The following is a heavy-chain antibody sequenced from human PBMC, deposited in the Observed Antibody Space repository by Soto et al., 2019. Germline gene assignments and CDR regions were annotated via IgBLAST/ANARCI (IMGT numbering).Heavy chain of an antibody. J-gene: IGHJ6*01. Sequence: QVHLVQSGGEVKKPGTSVKVSCKASGYTFNSHGISWVRQAPGQGLEWMGWINTYSGNTNYAQKFQGRVTMTTSTPTNTTYLELRSLRSDDTAVYYCARGPGGATKPSYYYAMDVWGQGTPITVSS. V-gene: IGHV1-18*04. CDR3: ARGPGGATKPSYYYAMDV. CDR2: INTYSGNT. D-gene: IGHD1-26*01. CDR1: GYTFNSHG.